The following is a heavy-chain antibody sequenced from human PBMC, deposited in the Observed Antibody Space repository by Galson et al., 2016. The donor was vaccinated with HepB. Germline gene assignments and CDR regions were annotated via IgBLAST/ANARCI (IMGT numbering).Heavy chain of an antibody. Sequence: SLRLSRAASGFTFRSYGMHWVRQAPGKGLEWVAVISYDGRNKYYADSVKGRFTISRDNSKNTLYLQLNSLRAEDTAVYYCAKRLGSGSYYRPTPYYYDVGVWGQGTTVTVSS. D-gene: IGHD3-10*01. V-gene: IGHV3-30*18. CDR2: ISYDGRNK. J-gene: IGHJ6*02. CDR3: AKRLGSGSYYRPTPYYYDVGV. CDR1: GFTFRSYG.